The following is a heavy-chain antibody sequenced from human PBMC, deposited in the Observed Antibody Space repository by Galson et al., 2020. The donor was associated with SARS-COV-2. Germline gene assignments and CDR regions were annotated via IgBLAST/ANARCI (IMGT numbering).Heavy chain of an antibody. Sequence: GEYLKIHCAASGFTFSSYAMSWDRQAPGKGLEWVSAISGSGGSTYYADSVKGRFTISRDNSKNTLYLQMNSLRAEDTAVYYCALQLRCSTHFDYWGQGTLVTVSS. V-gene: IGHV3-23*01. J-gene: IGHJ4*02. CDR1: GFTFSSYA. D-gene: IGHD3-10*02. CDR3: ALQLRCSTHFDY. CDR2: ISGSGGST.